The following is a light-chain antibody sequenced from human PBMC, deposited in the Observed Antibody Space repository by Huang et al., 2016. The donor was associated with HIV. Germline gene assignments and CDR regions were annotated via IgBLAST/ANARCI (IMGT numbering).Light chain of an antibody. CDR1: PGISSY. V-gene: IGKV1-9*01. J-gene: IGKJ3*01. CDR2: AAS. Sequence: IQLTQSPSSLSASVGDRVTNTCQASPGISSYLAWYQQKPGKAPKLLIYAASTLQSGVPSRFSGSGSGTDFTLTISSLQPEDFATYYCQQLNSYPEGFTFGPGTKVDIK. CDR3: QQLNSYPEGFT.